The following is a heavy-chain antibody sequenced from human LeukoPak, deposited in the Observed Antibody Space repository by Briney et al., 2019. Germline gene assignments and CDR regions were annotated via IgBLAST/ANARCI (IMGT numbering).Heavy chain of an antibody. CDR2: ISSSITYI. D-gene: IGHD5-18*01. Sequence: GGSLRLSCAASGFTFSNYYMNWVRQAPGNGLEWVSSISSSITYIYYADSVKGRFTISRDNAKNSLYLQMNSLRAEDTAVYFCSRARSSDTAMVHFDFWGQGTLVTVSS. CDR3: SRARSSDTAMVHFDF. J-gene: IGHJ4*02. CDR1: GFTFSNYY. V-gene: IGHV3-21*01.